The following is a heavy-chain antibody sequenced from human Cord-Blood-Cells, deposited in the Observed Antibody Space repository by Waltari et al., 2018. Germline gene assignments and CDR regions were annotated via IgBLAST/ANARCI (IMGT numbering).Heavy chain of an antibody. CDR2: IYYSGVT. D-gene: IGHD1-26*01. CDR1: GGSISSSSYY. Sequence: QLQLQESGPGLVKPSETLSLTCTVSGGSISSSSYYWGWIRQPPGKGLEWIGSIYYSGVTSSTPSLTSRVTISVDTSKNQFSLKLSSVTAADTAVYYCARQYSGSSHDAFDIWGQGTMVPVSS. V-gene: IGHV4-39*01. CDR3: ARQYSGSSHDAFDI. J-gene: IGHJ3*02.